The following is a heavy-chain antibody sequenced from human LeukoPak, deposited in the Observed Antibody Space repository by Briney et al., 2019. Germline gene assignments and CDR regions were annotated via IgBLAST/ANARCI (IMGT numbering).Heavy chain of an antibody. CDR2: FYHSGST. D-gene: IGHD2-2*01. CDR3: ARARVVPAATPYYFDY. CDR1: GGFNTHYY. J-gene: IGHJ4*02. Sequence: SETLSLTCSVSGGFNTHYYWSWIRQPPGKGLEWIGYFYHSGSTNYNPSLKSRVTISVDTSKNQSSLKLSSVTAADTAVYYCARARVVPAATPYYFDYWGQGTLVTVSS. V-gene: IGHV4-59*12.